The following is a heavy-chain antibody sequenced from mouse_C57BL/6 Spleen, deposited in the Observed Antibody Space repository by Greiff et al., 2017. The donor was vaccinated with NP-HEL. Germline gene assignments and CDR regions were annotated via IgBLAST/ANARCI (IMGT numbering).Heavy chain of an antibody. V-gene: IGHV5-4*03. CDR3: ARYHYGSSYWYFDV. Sequence: EVKLVESGGGLVKPGGSLKLSCAASGFTFSSYAMSWVRQTPEKRLEWVATISDGGSYTYYPDNVKGRFTISRDNAKNNLYLQMSHLKSEDTAMYYCARYHYGSSYWYFDVWGTGTTVTVSS. J-gene: IGHJ1*03. CDR2: ISDGGSYT. D-gene: IGHD1-1*01. CDR1: GFTFSSYA.